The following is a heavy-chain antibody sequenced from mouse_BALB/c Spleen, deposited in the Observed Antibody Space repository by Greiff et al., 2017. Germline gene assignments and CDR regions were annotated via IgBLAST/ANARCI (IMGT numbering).Heavy chain of an antibody. CDR3: ARSDMITTRGPFAY. J-gene: IGHJ3*01. V-gene: IGHV1-7*01. Sequence: VQVVESGAELAKPGASVKMSCKASGYTFTSYWMHWVKQRPGQGLEWIGYINPSTGYTEYNQKFKDKATLTADKSSSTAYMQLSSLTSEDSAVYYCARSDMITTRGPFAYWGQGTLVTVSA. CDR1: GYTFTSYW. CDR2: INPSTGYT. D-gene: IGHD2-4*01.